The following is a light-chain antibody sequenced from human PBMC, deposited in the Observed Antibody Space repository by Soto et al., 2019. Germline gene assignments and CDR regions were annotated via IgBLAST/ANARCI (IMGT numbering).Light chain of an antibody. CDR1: QSVSSS. Sequence: EIVLTQSPATLSLSPGERATLSCRASQSVSSSLAWFQQKPGQAPRLLIYDASNRATGIPARFSGSGSGTEFTLTISSLQPDDFATYYCQQYNSYSFGQGTKVDI. CDR2: DAS. V-gene: IGKV3-11*01. J-gene: IGKJ1*01. CDR3: QQYNSYS.